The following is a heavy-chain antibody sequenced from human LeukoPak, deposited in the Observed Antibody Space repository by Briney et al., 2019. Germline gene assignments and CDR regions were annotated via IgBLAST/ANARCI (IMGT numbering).Heavy chain of an antibody. CDR1: GLTFSNYA. CDR3: AKDYSDSRVGDVFLEY. J-gene: IGHJ4*02. V-gene: IGHV3-23*01. D-gene: IGHD1-26*01. CDR2: ITSGFTP. Sequence: GGSLRLSCAASGLTFSNYAMSWFRQAPGKGLEWASGITSGFTPHYADSVKGRFTISRDNSKNTFHLQMNSLRAEDTALYYCAKDYSDSRVGDVFLEYWGQGTLVTVSS.